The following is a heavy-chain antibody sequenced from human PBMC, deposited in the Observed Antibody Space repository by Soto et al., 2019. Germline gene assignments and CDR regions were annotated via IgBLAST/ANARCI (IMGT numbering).Heavy chain of an antibody. Sequence: QVQLVQSGAEVKKPGASVKVSCKASGYTFTNYAMHWVRQAPGQRPEWMGWINAGNGNTKFSQRFQGRVTITRDTSANIAYMELSSLTSEDTAVYYCARAGFCSTTSCSEALDIWGQGTMVTVSS. CDR3: ARAGFCSTTSCSEALDI. V-gene: IGHV1-3*01. CDR1: GYTFTNYA. J-gene: IGHJ3*02. CDR2: INAGNGNT. D-gene: IGHD2-2*01.